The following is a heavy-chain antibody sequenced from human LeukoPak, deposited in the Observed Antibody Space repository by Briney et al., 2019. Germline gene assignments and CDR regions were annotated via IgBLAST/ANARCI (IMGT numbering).Heavy chain of an antibody. V-gene: IGHV4-34*01. Sequence: PSETLSLTCAVYGGSFSGYYWSWIRQPPGKGLEWIGEINHSGSTNYNPSLKSRVTISVDTSKNQFSLKLSSVTAADTAVYYCASSDYYGSGSYYNSGTARFSPWGQGTLVTVSS. CDR1: GGSFSGYY. D-gene: IGHD3-10*01. CDR2: INHSGST. CDR3: ASSDYYGSGSYYNSGTARFSP. J-gene: IGHJ5*02.